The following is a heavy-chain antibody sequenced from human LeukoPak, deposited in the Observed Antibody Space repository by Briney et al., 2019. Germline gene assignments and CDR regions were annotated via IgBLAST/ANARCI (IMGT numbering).Heavy chain of an antibody. CDR2: INHSGST. CDR1: GGSFSGYY. J-gene: IGHJ6*02. CDR3: APLGYCSGGSCPSHYGMDV. V-gene: IGHV4-34*01. Sequence: PSETLSLTCAVYGGSFSGYYWSWIRQPPGKGLEWIGEINHSGSTNYNPSLKSRVTISVDTSENQFSLKLSSVTAADTAVYYCAPLGYCSGGSCPSHYGMDVWGQGTTVTVSS. D-gene: IGHD2-15*01.